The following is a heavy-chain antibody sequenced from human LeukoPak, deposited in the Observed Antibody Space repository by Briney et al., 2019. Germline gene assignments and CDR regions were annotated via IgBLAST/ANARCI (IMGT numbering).Heavy chain of an antibody. CDR2: INPNSGGT. J-gene: IGHJ4*02. D-gene: IGHD6-13*01. CDR1: GYTFTVYY. CDR3: ARGEGDSSSWPLNY. V-gene: IGHV1-2*02. Sequence: ASVTVSCKASGYTFTVYYMHWVRQAPGQGLEWMGWINPNSGGTKYAQQFQGRVTMTRDTSISTAYMELTRLTSDDTAVYYCARGEGDSSSWPLNYWGQGTLVPVSS.